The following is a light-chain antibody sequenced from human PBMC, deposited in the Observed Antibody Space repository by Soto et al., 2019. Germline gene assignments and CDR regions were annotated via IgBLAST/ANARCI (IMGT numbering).Light chain of an antibody. CDR3: QEYKDWPPVT. CDR2: GAS. Sequence: EIVLTQSPATLSVSPGERVTLSCRASESVSSSLAWYQHKPGQPPRLLIYGASTTATDIPARFSGSGSWTQFTLSISSLQSEDFAVYYCQEYKDWPPVTFGPGTKVEIK. J-gene: IGKJ3*01. CDR1: ESVSSS. V-gene: IGKV3-15*01.